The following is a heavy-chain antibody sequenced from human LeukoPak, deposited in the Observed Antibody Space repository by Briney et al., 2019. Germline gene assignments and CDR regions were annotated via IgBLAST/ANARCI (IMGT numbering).Heavy chain of an antibody. CDR3: ARDLGTGRAFWFDP. CDR2: TYYRSRWYT. D-gene: IGHD3-10*01. J-gene: IGHJ5*02. Sequence: SQTLSLTCAISGDSVSSNSGGWNWIRQSPSRGLEWLGRTYYRSRWYTDYAVSLKSRLTINPDTSKNQFSLHVSSVTPEDTAIYYCARDLGTGRAFWFDPWGQGTLVTVSS. V-gene: IGHV6-1*01. CDR1: GDSVSSNSGG.